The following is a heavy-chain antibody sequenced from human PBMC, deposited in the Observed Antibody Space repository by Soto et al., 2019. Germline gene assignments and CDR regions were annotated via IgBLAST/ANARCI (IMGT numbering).Heavy chain of an antibody. CDR1: GFTFSSFA. CDR2: ISGSGGST. D-gene: IGHD6-13*01. Sequence: LRLSCAASGFTFSSFAMSWVRQAPGKGLDWVSAISGSGGSTYSADSVKGRFTISRDNSKNTLYLQMSSLRAEDTAVYYCARGFSAGKGSPPDFRGQGSLVTVSS. CDR3: ARGFSAGKGSPPDF. J-gene: IGHJ4*02. V-gene: IGHV3-23*01.